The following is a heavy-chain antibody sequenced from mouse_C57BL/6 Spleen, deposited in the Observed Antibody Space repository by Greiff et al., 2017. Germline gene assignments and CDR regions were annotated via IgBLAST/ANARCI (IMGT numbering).Heavy chain of an antibody. V-gene: IGHV5-17*01. Sequence: EVMLVESGGGLVKPGGSLKLSCAASGFTFSDYGMHWVRQAPEKGLEWVAYISSGSSTISYAYTVKGRFIISRDNAKNTLFLQMTSLRSEDTAMYYCARPYDSNFHYAMDYWGQGTSVTVSS. D-gene: IGHD2-5*01. CDR2: ISSGSSTI. CDR1: GFTFSDYG. J-gene: IGHJ4*01. CDR3: ARPYDSNFHYAMDY.